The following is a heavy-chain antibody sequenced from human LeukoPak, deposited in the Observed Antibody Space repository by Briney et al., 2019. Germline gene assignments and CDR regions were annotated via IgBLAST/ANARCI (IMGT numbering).Heavy chain of an antibody. CDR3: ARAPPSAKGLYYY. CDR2: ISYDGSNN. J-gene: IGHJ4*02. V-gene: IGHV3-30-3*01. D-gene: IGHD2-15*01. Sequence: AKSLTLSCAASGFTFSSYAMQWVRQPPAKWLEWVAVISYDGSNNYYADSVKGRFTMSRDNSKNTLYLQMNRLRAEDTAVYYCARAPPSAKGLYYYWGQGTLVTVSS. CDR1: GFTFSSYA.